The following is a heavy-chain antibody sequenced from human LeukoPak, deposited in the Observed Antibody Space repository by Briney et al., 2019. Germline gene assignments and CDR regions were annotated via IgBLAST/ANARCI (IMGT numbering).Heavy chain of an antibody. CDR2: IYHIGNT. J-gene: IGHJ4*02. D-gene: IGHD3-10*01. Sequence: PSQTLSLTCTVSGGSISTGGYYWTWIRQHPGTGLEWIGYIYHIGNTYYNPSLKSRVTISVDTSKNQFSLKLSSVTAADTAVYYCARLFGVSYYYSYYFDSWGQGTLVTVSS. CDR3: ARLFGVSYYYSYYFDS. V-gene: IGHV4-31*03. CDR1: GGSISTGGYY.